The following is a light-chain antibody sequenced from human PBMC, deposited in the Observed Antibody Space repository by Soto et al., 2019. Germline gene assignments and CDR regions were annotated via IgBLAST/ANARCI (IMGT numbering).Light chain of an antibody. CDR1: SSDVGSYNL. CDR3: CSYAGSSTPFV. V-gene: IGLV2-23*01. CDR2: EGS. J-gene: IGLJ1*01. Sequence: QSVLTQPASVSGSPGQSITISCTGTSSDVGSYNLVSWYQQHPGKAPKLMIYEGSKRPSGVSNRFSGSKSGNTASLTISGLQAEDGAAYYCCSYAGSSTPFVFGTGTKVTVL.